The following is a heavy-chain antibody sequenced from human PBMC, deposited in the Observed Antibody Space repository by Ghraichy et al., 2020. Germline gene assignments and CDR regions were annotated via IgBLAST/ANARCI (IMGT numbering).Heavy chain of an antibody. CDR2: IKQDGSEK. CDR3: ARETREPPPTYDFWGFDY. CDR1: GFTFSSYW. Sequence: ESLNISCAASGFTFSSYWMSWVRQAPGKGLEWVANIKQDGSEKYYVDSVKGRFTISRDNAKNSLYLQMNSLRAEDTAVYYCARETREPPPTYDFWGFDYWGQGTLVTVSS. D-gene: IGHD3-3*01. V-gene: IGHV3-7*03. J-gene: IGHJ4*02.